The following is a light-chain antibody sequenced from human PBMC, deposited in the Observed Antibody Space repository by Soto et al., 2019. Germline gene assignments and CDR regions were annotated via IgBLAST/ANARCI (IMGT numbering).Light chain of an antibody. Sequence: QSVLTQPASVSGSPGQSITISCTGTSSDVGRYNYVSWYQQHPGKAPKLMIHDVSNRPSGVSNRFSGSKSGNTASLTISGLQAEDEADYYCSSYPGSGTRVFGTGTKLTVL. CDR2: DVS. CDR1: SSDVGRYNY. J-gene: IGLJ1*01. CDR3: SSYPGSGTRV. V-gene: IGLV2-14*01.